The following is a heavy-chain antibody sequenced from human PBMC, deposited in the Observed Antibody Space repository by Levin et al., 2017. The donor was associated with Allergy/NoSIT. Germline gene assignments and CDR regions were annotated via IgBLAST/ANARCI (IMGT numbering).Heavy chain of an antibody. D-gene: IGHD4-23*01. J-gene: IGHJ4*02. V-gene: IGHV3-23*01. CDR2: ITDSGAYT. CDR3: AKRVGGNYGEFDY. CDR1: GFTFSSYA. Sequence: LPGGSLRLSCEASGFTFSSYAMGWVRQGPGKGLEWVSAITDSGAYTHYADSVKGRFTISRDNSKNMLYLQMNGLRADDTAVYYCAKRVGGNYGEFDYWGQGTLVTASS.